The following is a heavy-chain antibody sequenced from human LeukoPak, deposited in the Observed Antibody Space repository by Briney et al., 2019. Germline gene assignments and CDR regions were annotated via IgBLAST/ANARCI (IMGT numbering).Heavy chain of an antibody. J-gene: IGHJ3*02. CDR2: IYPGDSDT. V-gene: IGHV5-51*01. CDR3: ARLDSYYYDSSGYYSSAFDI. CDR1: GYSFTSYW. D-gene: IGHD3-22*01. Sequence: GSLKISCKGSGYSFTSYWIGWVRQMPGKGLEWMGIIYPGDSDTRYSPSFQGQVTISADKSISTAYLQWSSLKASDTAMYYCARLDSYYYDSSGYYSSAFDIWGQGTVVTVSS.